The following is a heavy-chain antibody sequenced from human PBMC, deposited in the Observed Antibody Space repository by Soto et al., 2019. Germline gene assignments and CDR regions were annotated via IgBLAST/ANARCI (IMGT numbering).Heavy chain of an antibody. J-gene: IGHJ4*02. CDR3: ARSRSVAMDF. CDR1: GGSISSSSYH. Sequence: QLQLQESGPGLVKPSETLSLTCTVSGGSISSSSYHWGWIRQPPGKGLEWIGSIYYSVTANYNPSRKNRITISVDTSKNQFSLKLSSVTAADTAVYYCARSRSVAMDFWGQGTLVTVSS. D-gene: IGHD5-12*01. V-gene: IGHV4-39*01. CDR2: IYYSVTA.